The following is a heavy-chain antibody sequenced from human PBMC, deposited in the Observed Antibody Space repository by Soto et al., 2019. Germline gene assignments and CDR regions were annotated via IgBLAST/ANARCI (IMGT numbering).Heavy chain of an antibody. CDR3: ATVATHSYNWIDP. CDR2: INADGSTT. J-gene: IGHJ5*02. V-gene: IGHV3-74*01. CDR1: GFTFSTYW. Sequence: EVQLVESGGGLVQPGGSLRLSCAASGFTFSTYWMHWVRQAPGKGLVWVSRINADGSTTTYADSVKGRFTISRDNAKNTLYLQMKSLRPEDTAVYFCATVATHSYNWIDPWGQGTLVTISS. D-gene: IGHD3-3*02.